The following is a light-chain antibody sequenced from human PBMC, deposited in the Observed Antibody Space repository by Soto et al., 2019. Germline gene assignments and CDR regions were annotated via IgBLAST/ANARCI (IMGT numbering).Light chain of an antibody. CDR3: QQYNNWPRT. CDR2: GAS. J-gene: IGKJ1*01. CDR1: QSVSNN. V-gene: IGKV3-15*01. Sequence: EIVLTQSPGTLSLSPGERATLSCRASQSVSNNYLAWYQQKPGQAPRLLIYGASTRATGIPARFSGSGSGTEFTLTIGSLQSEDFAVYYCQQYNNWPRTFGQGTKVDIK.